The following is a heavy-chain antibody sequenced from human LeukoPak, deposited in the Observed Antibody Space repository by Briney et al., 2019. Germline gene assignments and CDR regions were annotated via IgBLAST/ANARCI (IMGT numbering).Heavy chain of an antibody. J-gene: IGHJ4*02. D-gene: IGHD3-22*01. Sequence: GGSLRLSCAASGFTFSSYWMSWVRQAPGKGLEWVANIKQDGSEKYYVDSVKGRFTISRDNSKNTLYLQMNSLRAEDTAVYYCAKDFDYYDSSGYFRWGQGTLVTVSS. CDR3: AKDFDYYDSSGYFR. CDR1: GFTFSSYW. CDR2: IKQDGSEK. V-gene: IGHV3-7*01.